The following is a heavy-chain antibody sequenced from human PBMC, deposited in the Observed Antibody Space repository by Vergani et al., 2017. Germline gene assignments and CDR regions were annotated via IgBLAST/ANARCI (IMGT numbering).Heavy chain of an antibody. CDR3: ARGGGTDRLTKYYFDY. V-gene: IGHV4-59*01. CDR1: GGSISSYY. Sequence: QVQLQESGPGLVKPSETLSLTCTVSGGSISSYYWSWIRQPPGKGLEWIGYIYYSGSTNYNPSLKSRVTISVDTSKNQFSLKLSSVTAADTAVYYCARGGGTDRLTKYYFDYWGQGTLVTVSS. J-gene: IGHJ4*02. CDR2: IYYSGST. D-gene: IGHD1-14*01.